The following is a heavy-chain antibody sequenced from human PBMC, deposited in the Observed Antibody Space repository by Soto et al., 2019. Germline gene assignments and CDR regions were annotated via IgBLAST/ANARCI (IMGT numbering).Heavy chain of an antibody. CDR2: IIPIFGTA. CDR3: ASTYSSSAKGIYYYGMDV. CDR1: GGTFSSYA. Sequence: QVQLVQSGAEVKKPGSSVKVSCKASGGTFSSYAISWVRQAPGQGLEWMGGIIPIFGTANYAQKFQGRVTITADESTSTAYMALSSLRSEDTAVYYCASTYSSSAKGIYYYGMDVWGQGTTVTVSS. V-gene: IGHV1-69*01. D-gene: IGHD6-6*01. J-gene: IGHJ6*02.